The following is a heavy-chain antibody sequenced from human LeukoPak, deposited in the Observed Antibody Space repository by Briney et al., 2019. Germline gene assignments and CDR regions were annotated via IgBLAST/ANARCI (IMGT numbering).Heavy chain of an antibody. V-gene: IGHV1-2*02. CDR2: INPNGGGT. CDR1: GYTFTGYY. CDR3: VRALGFCGGGSCYQWSYYFDY. D-gene: IGHD2-15*01. J-gene: IGHJ4*02. Sequence: ASVKVSCKASGYTFTGYYMHWVRQAPGQGLEWMGWINPNGGGTNYAQKFQGRVTMTRDTSISTGYMELSRLRSDDTAVYYGVRALGFCGGGSCYQWSYYFDYWGQGTLVTVSS.